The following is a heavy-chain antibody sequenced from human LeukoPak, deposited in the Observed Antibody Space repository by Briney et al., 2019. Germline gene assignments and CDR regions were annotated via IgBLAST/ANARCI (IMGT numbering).Heavy chain of an antibody. J-gene: IGHJ5*02. CDR3: ARSMSYSSLAFDP. CDR2: IYHSGST. V-gene: IGHV4-4*02. D-gene: IGHD6-13*01. CDR1: GGSISSSNW. Sequence: PAETLSLTGAVSGGSISSSNWWSWVRRPPGKGLEWIGEIYHSGSTNYNPSLKSRVTISVDKSKNQFSLKLSSVTAADTAVYYRARSMSYSSLAFDPWGQGTLVTVSS.